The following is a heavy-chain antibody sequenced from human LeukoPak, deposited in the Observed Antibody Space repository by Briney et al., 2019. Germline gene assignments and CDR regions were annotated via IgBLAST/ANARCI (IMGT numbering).Heavy chain of an antibody. CDR2: IYSDGRT. D-gene: IGHD1-26*01. Sequence: GGSLRLSCAASGFTFSSYWMSWVRQAPGKGLEWVSVIYSDGRTYYADSVKGRFTISRDNSKNTVYLQVNGLRAEDTAVYYCARDSNTRNWGQGTLVTVSS. CDR3: ARDSNTRN. CDR1: GFTFSSYW. J-gene: IGHJ4*02. V-gene: IGHV3-66*01.